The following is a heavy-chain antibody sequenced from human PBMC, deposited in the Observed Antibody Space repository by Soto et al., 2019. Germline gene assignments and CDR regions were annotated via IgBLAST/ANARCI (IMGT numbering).Heavy chain of an antibody. D-gene: IGHD3-9*01. CDR3: AKDRLTYYDILTGYTAPIDI. V-gene: IGHV3-23*01. Sequence: GGSLRLSCAASGFTFSSYSMNWVRQAPGKGLEWVSSISSSSSSTYYADSVKGRFTISRDNSKNTLYLQMNSLRAEDTAVYYCAKDRLTYYDILTGYTAPIDIWGQGTMVTVSS. J-gene: IGHJ3*02. CDR2: ISSSSSST. CDR1: GFTFSSYS.